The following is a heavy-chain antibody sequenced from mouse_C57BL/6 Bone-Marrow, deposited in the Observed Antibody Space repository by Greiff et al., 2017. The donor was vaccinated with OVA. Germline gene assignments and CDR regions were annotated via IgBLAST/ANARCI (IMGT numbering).Heavy chain of an antibody. CDR3: ARGIADYGYERTLWYFDV. D-gene: IGHD2-2*01. CDR1: GYIFSNYC. V-gene: IGHV1-80*01. J-gene: IGHJ1*01. CDR2: VCPGDGDT. Sequence: QVQLQQSGAELVRPGSSVKISCKASGYIFSNYCMNWVKQRPGQGLEWIGQVCPGDGDTSYNGKFKDKATLTADKFSSTAYMQLSNLTSEDSAVYFCARGIADYGYERTLWYFDVGGAGTTGTVSS.